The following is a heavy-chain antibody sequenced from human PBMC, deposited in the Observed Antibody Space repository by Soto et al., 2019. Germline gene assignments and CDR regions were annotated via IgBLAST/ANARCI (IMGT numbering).Heavy chain of an antibody. D-gene: IGHD6-19*01. CDR2: ISYDGSNK. J-gene: IGHJ5*02. CDR1: GFTFSSYG. V-gene: IGHV3-30*18. CDR3: AKDWGGQWLVEDNWFDP. Sequence: PGGSLRLSCAASGFTFSSYGMHWVRQSPGKGLEWVAVISYDGSNKYYADSVKGRFTISRDNSKNTLYPQMNSLRAEDTAVYYCAKDWGGQWLVEDNWFDPWGQGTLVTVSS.